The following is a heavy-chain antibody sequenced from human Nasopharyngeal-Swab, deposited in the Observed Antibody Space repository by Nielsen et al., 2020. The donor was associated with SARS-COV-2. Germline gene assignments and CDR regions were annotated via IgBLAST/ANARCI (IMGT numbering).Heavy chain of an antibody. Sequence: GGSLRLSCAASGFTFSSYSMSWLRQAPGKGLEWVSTITGNGDTTTYADSVKGRFTISRDNAKSTVYLQMDSLRGEDTAVYYCARDAPAHYGAFYWGRGTLVTVSS. D-gene: IGHD4-17*01. CDR1: GFTFSSYS. V-gene: IGHV3-23*01. CDR3: ARDAPAHYGAFY. J-gene: IGHJ4*02. CDR2: ITGNGDTT.